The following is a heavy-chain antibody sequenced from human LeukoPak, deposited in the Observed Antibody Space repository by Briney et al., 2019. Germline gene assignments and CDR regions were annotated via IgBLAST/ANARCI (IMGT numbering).Heavy chain of an antibody. J-gene: IGHJ4*02. D-gene: IGHD3-22*01. CDR2: IYTSGST. CDR1: GGSFSGYY. Sequence: SETLSLTCAVYGGSFSGYYWSWIRQPAGKGLEWIGRIYTSGSTNYNPSLKSRVTISVDTSKNQFSLKLSSVTAADTAVYYCARGHAYYDSSGSCFDYWGQGTLVTVSS. CDR3: ARGHAYYDSSGSCFDY. V-gene: IGHV4-59*10.